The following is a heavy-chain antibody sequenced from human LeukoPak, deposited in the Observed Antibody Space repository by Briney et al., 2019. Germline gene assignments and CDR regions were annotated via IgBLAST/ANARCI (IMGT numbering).Heavy chain of an antibody. D-gene: IGHD6-19*01. CDR2: IRQDGNEK. Sequence: GGSLRLSCAASGFTFSSYWMNWVRQAPGKGLEWVANIRQDGNEKYYVGSVKGRFTISRDNAKNSMYLQMNSLRAEDTAVYYCASTHKGGGWYYYGMDVWGQGTTVTVSS. J-gene: IGHJ6*02. CDR1: GFTFSSYW. V-gene: IGHV3-7*01. CDR3: ASTHKGGGWYYYGMDV.